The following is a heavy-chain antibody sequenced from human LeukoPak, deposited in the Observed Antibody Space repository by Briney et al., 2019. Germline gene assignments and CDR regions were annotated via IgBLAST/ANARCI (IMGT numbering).Heavy chain of an antibody. CDR1: GYTFTGYY. CDR2: INPNSGGT. J-gene: IGHJ6*02. V-gene: IGHV1-2*02. CDR3: AATYYYYYGMDV. Sequence: ASVKVSCKASGYTFTGYYMHWVRQAPGQGLEWMGWINPNSGGTNYAQKFQGRVTMTRDTSIGTAYMELSRLRSDDTAVYYCAATYYYYYGMDVWGQGTTVTVSS.